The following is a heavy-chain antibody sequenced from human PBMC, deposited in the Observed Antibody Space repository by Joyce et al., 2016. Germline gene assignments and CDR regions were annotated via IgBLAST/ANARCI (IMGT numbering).Heavy chain of an antibody. CDR3: NKDRAP. D-gene: IGHD3-10*01. CDR2: IRNKANSYTT. Sequence: EVQLVESGGGLVQPGGSLRLSCAASGFTLSDHYMDWVRQAPGKGLEWIARIRNKANSYTTEYAASVKGRFTISRDDSKNSLYLQMDSLKTEDTAVYYCNKDRAPWGQGTLVTVSS. J-gene: IGHJ5*02. CDR1: GFTLSDHY. V-gene: IGHV3-72*01.